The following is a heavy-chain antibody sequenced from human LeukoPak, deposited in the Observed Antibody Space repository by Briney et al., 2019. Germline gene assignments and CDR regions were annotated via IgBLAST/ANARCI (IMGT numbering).Heavy chain of an antibody. CDR1: GGSISPYV. J-gene: IGHJ4*02. Sequence: SETLSLTCAVSGGSISPYVWSWIRQPPGKGLEGMGYLSYSGRTDDNPSLKRRVTISVDTSMNKFSLRLTSVTAADTAVYYCARSLDASGWYYSDLWGQGTMVTVSS. D-gene: IGHD6-19*01. CDR2: LSYSGRT. CDR3: ARSLDASGWYYSDL. V-gene: IGHV4-59*08.